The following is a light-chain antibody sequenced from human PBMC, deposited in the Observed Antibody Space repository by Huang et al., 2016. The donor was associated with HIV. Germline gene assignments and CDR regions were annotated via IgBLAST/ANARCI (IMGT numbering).Light chain of an antibody. CDR1: QSVLYNFNNKNY. CDR3: QQYYSTPD. Sequence: DIVMTQSPDSLAVSLGERATINCKSSQSVLYNFNNKNYLAWYQQKPGQPPKLLIYLASTRGAGVPDRFSGSGAGEDFTLTISSLQAEDVAVYYCQQYYSTPDFGQGTKLEIK. CDR2: LAS. J-gene: IGKJ2*01. V-gene: IGKV4-1*01.